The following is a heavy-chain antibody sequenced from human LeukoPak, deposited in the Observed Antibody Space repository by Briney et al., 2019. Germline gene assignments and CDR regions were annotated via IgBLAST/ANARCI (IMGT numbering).Heavy chain of an antibody. V-gene: IGHV1-69*06. CDR2: IIPIFGTA. CDR3: ARGGWTGIRNAFDI. CDR1: GYTFTGYY. Sequence: SVKVSCKASGYTFTGYYMHWVRQAPGQGLEWMGGIIPIFGTANYAQKFQGRVTITADKSTSTAYMELSSLRSEDTAVYYCARGGWTGIRNAFDIWGQGTMVTVSS. D-gene: IGHD3-22*01. J-gene: IGHJ3*02.